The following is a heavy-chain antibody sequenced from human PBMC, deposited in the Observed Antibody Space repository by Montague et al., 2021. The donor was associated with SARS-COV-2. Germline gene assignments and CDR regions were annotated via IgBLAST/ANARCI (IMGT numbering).Heavy chain of an antibody. CDR1: GFTFSSYA. CDR3: AKDYPTRDIVVVVAAISYYYGMDV. CDR2: ISGSGGST. D-gene: IGHD2-15*01. J-gene: IGHJ6*02. V-gene: IGHV3-23*01. Sequence: SLRLSCAASGFTFSSYAMSWVRQAPGKGLEWVSAISGSGGSTYYADSVKGRFTISRDNSKNTLYLQMNCLRAEDTAVYYCAKDYPTRDIVVVVAAISYYYGMDVWGQGTTVTVSS.